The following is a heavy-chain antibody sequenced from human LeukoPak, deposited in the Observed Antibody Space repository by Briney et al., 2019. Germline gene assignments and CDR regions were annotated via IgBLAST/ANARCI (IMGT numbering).Heavy chain of an antibody. CDR1: GDSVSTNLYY. CDR3: ARQGYGRSSFFDH. J-gene: IGHJ4*02. V-gene: IGHV4-39*01. Sequence: SETLSLTCTVSGDSVSTNLYYWGWIRQPPGKGLEWIGNLFHSGTTYYNPSLESRVSISVDTSKNQFSPKLNSVTAADTAVYYCARQGYGRSSFFDHWGQGTLVTVSS. D-gene: IGHD6-6*01. CDR2: LFHSGTT.